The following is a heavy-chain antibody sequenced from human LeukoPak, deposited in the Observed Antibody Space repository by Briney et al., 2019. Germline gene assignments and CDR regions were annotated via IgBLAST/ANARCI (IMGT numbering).Heavy chain of an antibody. CDR1: GGSFSGYY. CDR2: INHSGST. J-gene: IGHJ3*02. CDR3: ASVGSDAFDI. V-gene: IGHV4-34*01. D-gene: IGHD1-26*01. Sequence: SETLSLTCAVYGGSFSGYYWSWIRQPPGKGLEWIGEINHSGSTNYNPSLKSRVTISVDTSKNQFSLKLSSVTAADTAVYYCASVGSDAFDIWGQGTMVTVSS.